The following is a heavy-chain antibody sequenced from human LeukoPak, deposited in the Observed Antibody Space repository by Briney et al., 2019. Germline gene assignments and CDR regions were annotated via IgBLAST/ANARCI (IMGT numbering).Heavy chain of an antibody. D-gene: IGHD6-19*01. V-gene: IGHV3-74*01. J-gene: IGHJ4*02. Sequence: GGSLRLSCAASGFTFSIFWMHWVRRAPGKGPVWVSRINSDGSSTDYADSVKGRFTISRDNAKNTLYLQMNSLRTEDTAVYYCARRWAVAAVDYWGQGTLVTVSS. CDR2: INSDGSST. CDR1: GFTFSIFW. CDR3: ARRWAVAAVDY.